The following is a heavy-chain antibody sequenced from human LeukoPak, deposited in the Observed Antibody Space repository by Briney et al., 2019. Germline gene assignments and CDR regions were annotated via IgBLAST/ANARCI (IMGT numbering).Heavy chain of an antibody. CDR2: ISSSSSYI. CDR1: GFTSSSYS. V-gene: IGHV3-21*01. J-gene: IGHJ6*02. CDR3: ARDGVAVAGTLYGMDV. D-gene: IGHD6-19*01. Sequence: PGGSLRLSCAASGFTSSSYSMNWVRQAPGKGLEWVSSISSSSSYIYYADSVKGRFTISRDNAKNSLYLQMNSLRAEDTAVYYCARDGVAVAGTLYGMDVWGQGTTVTVSS.